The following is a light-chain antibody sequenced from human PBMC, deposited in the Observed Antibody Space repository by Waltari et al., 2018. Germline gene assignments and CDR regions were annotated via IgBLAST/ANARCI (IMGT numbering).Light chain of an antibody. CDR2: WAS. Sequence: DIVMTQSPDSLAVSLGERATINCTSSQSILYSSNNKNYVAWYQKRPGQPPKLLIAWASTREAGVPDRFSGSGSETDFTLTISSLQAEDVAVYYCQQYYSGRTFGQGTKVEIK. CDR1: QSILYSSNNKNY. J-gene: IGKJ1*01. CDR3: QQYYSGRT. V-gene: IGKV4-1*01.